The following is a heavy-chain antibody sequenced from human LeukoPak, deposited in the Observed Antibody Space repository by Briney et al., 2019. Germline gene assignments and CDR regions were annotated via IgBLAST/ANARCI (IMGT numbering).Heavy chain of an antibody. J-gene: IGHJ3*02. CDR3: ARLNYYDSSGYYSPHDAFDI. D-gene: IGHD3-22*01. CDR2: IYYSGST. CDR1: GGSISSYY. Sequence: PSETLSLTCTVSGGSISSYYWSWIRQPPGKGLEWIGYIYYSGSTNYNPSLKSRVTISVDTSKNQFSLELSSVTAADTAVYYRARLNYYDSSGYYSPHDAFDIWGQGTMVTVSS. V-gene: IGHV4-59*08.